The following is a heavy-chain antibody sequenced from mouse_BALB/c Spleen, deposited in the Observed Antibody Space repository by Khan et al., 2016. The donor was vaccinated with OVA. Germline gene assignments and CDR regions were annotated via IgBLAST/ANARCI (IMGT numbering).Heavy chain of an antibody. CDR1: GFTFSTYG. Sequence: EVELVESGGDLVKPGGSLKLSCAASGFTFSTYGMSWVRQAPDKRLEWVATVNTGGSYTYYPDSVKGRFTISRDNAKNPLYLQMSGLRSEDTAMFYCTRLAYYYDSEGFAYWGQGTLVTVSA. CDR3: TRLAYYYDSEGFAY. J-gene: IGHJ3*01. V-gene: IGHV5-6*01. CDR2: VNTGGSYT. D-gene: IGHD1-1*01.